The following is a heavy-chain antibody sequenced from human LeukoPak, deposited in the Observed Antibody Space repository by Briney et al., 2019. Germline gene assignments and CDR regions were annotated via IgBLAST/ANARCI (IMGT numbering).Heavy chain of an antibody. V-gene: IGHV7-4-1*02. Sequence: GASVKVSCKASGYTFTSYAMNWVRQAPGQGLEWMGWINTNTGNPTYAQGSTGRFVFSLDTSVSTAYLQISSLKAEDTAVYYCARVSLAVAGRASDYWGQGTLVTVSS. D-gene: IGHD6-19*01. J-gene: IGHJ4*02. CDR1: GYTFTSYA. CDR2: INTNTGNP. CDR3: ARVSLAVAGRASDY.